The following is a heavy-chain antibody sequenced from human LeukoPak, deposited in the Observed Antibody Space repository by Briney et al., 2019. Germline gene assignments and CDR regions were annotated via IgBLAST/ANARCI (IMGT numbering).Heavy chain of an antibody. D-gene: IGHD3-3*01. CDR3: CIGTSADYDFWSGYSQKMYYYYMDV. J-gene: IGHJ6*03. CDR1: GDTFSSYA. V-gene: IGHV1-69*05. CDR2: IIPIFGTA. Sequence: SVKVSCKASGDTFSSYAISWVRQAPGQGLEWMGGIIPIFGTANYAQKFQGRVTITTDESTSTAYMELSSLRSEDTAVYYCCIGTSADYDFWSGYSQKMYYYYMDVWGKGTTVTVSS.